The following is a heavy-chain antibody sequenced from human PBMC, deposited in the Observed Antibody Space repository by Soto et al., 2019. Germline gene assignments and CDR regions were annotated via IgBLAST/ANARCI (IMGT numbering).Heavy chain of an antibody. V-gene: IGHV1-8*01. J-gene: IGHJ5*02. Sequence: QVQLVQSGAEVKKPGASVKVSCKASGYTFTSYDINWVRQATGQGLEWMGWMNPNSGNTGYAQKFQGRVTMTRNTSISTAYMELSSLRSEDTAVYYCARGVSSVAGTGGWFDPWGQGTLVTVSS. D-gene: IGHD6-19*01. CDR1: GYTFTSYD. CDR2: MNPNSGNT. CDR3: ARGVSSVAGTGGWFDP.